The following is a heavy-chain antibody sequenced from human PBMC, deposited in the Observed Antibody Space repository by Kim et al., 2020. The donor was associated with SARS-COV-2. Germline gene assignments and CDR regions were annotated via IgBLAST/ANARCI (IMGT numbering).Heavy chain of an antibody. J-gene: IGHJ5*02. D-gene: IGHD6-13*01. V-gene: IGHV3-9*01. Sequence: GGSLRLSCAASGFTFNNYAIHWVRQTPGKGLEWVSGISWNGGSTGYADSVKGRFTISRDNAQSCLYLQMNSLRPEDTALYYCAKDRGTSWDAYNWFDTWGQGTLVTVSS. CDR3: AKDRGTSWDAYNWFDT. CDR2: ISWNGGST. CDR1: GFTFNNYA.